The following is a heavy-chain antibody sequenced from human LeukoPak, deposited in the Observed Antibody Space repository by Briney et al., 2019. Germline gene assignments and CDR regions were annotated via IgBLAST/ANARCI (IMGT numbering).Heavy chain of an antibody. Sequence: PGGSLRLSCAASGFTFSNFGMHWVRQASGKGLEWVAFVRPDGSSQYYADSVKGRFTISRDNSKDTLYLQMNSLRAEDTAFYYCAKDQAGTWGLDYWGQGTLVTVSS. V-gene: IGHV3-30*02. D-gene: IGHD3-10*01. CDR1: GFTFSNFG. CDR3: AKDQAGTWGLDY. CDR2: VRPDGSSQ. J-gene: IGHJ4*02.